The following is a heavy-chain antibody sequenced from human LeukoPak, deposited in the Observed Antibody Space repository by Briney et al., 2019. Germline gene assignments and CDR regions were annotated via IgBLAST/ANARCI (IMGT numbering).Heavy chain of an antibody. Sequence: GGSLRLSCAASGFTVSSNYMSWVRQAPGKGLEWVSAISGSGSSTYYADSVKGRFTISRDNSKNTLYLQMNSLRAEDTAVYYCARGVRDGYNYWGHYYYYMDVWGKGTTVTVSS. J-gene: IGHJ6*03. CDR1: GFTVSSNY. CDR2: ISGSGSST. CDR3: ARGVRDGYNYWGHYYYYMDV. V-gene: IGHV3-23*01. D-gene: IGHD5-24*01.